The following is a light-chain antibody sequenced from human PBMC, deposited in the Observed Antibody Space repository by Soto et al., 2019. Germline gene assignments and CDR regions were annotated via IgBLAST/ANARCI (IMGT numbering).Light chain of an antibody. CDR3: QQLNIDSYPIT. Sequence: IQLTQSPSSLSASIGDRVTITCRARQGISSFLAWYQQKPGKAPKLLIYAASTLQSGIPSRFSGSGSGTDFTLTISSLQPEDFATYYCQQLNIDSYPITFGQGTLLEIK. J-gene: IGKJ5*01. CDR1: QGISSF. CDR2: AAS. V-gene: IGKV1-9*01.